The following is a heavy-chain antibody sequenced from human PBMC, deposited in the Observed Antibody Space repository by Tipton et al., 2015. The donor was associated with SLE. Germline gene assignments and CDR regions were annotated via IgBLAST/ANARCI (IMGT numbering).Heavy chain of an antibody. V-gene: IGHV3-21*01. J-gene: IGHJ4*02. Sequence: SLRLSCVASGFTFSDYSMNWVRQAPGKGLEWISFITSRSSYISYAESVQGRFTISRDNAENSLYLQMTSLRVEDTAVYYCARGPYSSGSIDYWGQGTLVTVSS. CDR1: GFTFSDYS. D-gene: IGHD6-19*01. CDR2: ITSRSSYI. CDR3: ARGPYSSGSIDY.